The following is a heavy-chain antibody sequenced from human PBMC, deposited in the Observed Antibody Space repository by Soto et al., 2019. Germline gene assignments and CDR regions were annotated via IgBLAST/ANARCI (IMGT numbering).Heavy chain of an antibody. CDR1: GFTFSSYA. CDR2: ISGSGGST. Sequence: GGSLRLACAASGFTFSSYAISWVRQAPGKGLEWVSAISGSGGSTYYADSVKGRYTISRDNSKNTLYLQMNSLRAEDTAVYYCAKESEQYDRYGMDVWGQGTTVTVSS. CDR3: AKESEQYDRYGMDV. J-gene: IGHJ6*02. V-gene: IGHV3-23*01. D-gene: IGHD4-4*01.